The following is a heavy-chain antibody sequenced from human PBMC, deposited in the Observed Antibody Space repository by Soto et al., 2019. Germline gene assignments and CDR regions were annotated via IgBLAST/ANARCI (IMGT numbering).Heavy chain of an antibody. D-gene: IGHD3-10*01. Sequence: LSLTGTAEGRTFSRYLLCWIRQPPGKGLEWIGEINHSGSTNYNPSLKSRVSISVDTSKNQFSLKLSSVTAADTAVYYFFHGSFSTDI. V-gene: IGHV4-34*08. CDR1: GRTFSRYL. J-gene: IGHJ3*02. CDR3: FHGSFSTDI. CDR2: INHSGST.